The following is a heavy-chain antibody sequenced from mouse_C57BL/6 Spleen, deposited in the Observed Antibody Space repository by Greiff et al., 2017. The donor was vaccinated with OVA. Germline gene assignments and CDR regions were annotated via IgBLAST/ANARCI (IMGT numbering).Heavy chain of an antibody. CDR1: GFTFSDYG. CDR3: TRRPRGAMDY. CDR2: FSRGSSTN. Sequence: EVKLEESGGGLVKPGGSLKLSCEASGFTFSDYGMQWVSQAQEKGLEWVAYFSRGSSTNYYADTVKGRFTISEDNATNSLFLQMTSLRSEDTAIYYSTRRPRGAMDYWGQGTSVTVSS. D-gene: IGHD3-3*01. V-gene: IGHV5-17*01. J-gene: IGHJ4*01.